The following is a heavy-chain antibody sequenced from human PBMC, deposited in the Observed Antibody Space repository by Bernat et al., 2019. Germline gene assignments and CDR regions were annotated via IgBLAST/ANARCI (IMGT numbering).Heavy chain of an antibody. CDR2: IRNDGSDK. J-gene: IGHJ6*02. CDR1: GFTFRSYG. CDR3: AKERDTNPRTYTMDV. D-gene: IGHD2-8*01. V-gene: IGHV3-30*02. Sequence: QVRLVESGGGVVQPGGSLRLSCAASGFTFRSYGIHWVRQAPGKGLEWVTFIRNDGSDKYYTDSVKGRFTISRYNSKNTVYLQMNSLRAEDSAVYYCAKERDTNPRTYTMDVWGQGTTVTVSS.